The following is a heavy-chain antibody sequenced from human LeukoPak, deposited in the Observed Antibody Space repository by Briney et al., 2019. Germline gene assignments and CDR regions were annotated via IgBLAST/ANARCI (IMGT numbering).Heavy chain of an antibody. CDR2: IRYDGSNK. J-gene: IGHJ4*02. Sequence: GGSLRLSCAASGFTFSSYGMHWVRQAPGKGLEWVAFIRYDGSNKYYADSVKGRFTISRDNSKNTLYLQMNSLGAEDTAVYYCAKRTTGKGTVTIDYWGQGTLVTVSS. D-gene: IGHD4-17*01. CDR1: GFTFSSYG. V-gene: IGHV3-30*02. CDR3: AKRTTGKGTVTIDY.